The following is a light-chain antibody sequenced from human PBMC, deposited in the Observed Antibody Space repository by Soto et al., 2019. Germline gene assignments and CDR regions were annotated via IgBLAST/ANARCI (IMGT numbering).Light chain of an antibody. CDR3: QQLNSYPSLT. J-gene: IGKJ4*01. Sequence: DIQLTQSPSFLSASVGDRVTITFRASQGISSYLAWYQQKPGKAPKLLIYAASTLQSGVPSRFSGSGSGTEFTLTISSLQPEDFATYYCQQLNSYPSLTFGGGTKVDIK. V-gene: IGKV1-9*01. CDR1: QGISSY. CDR2: AAS.